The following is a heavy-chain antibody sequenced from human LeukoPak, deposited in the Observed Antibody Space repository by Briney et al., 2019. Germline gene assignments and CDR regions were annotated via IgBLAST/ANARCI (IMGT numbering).Heavy chain of an antibody. V-gene: IGHV3-23*01. CDR3: AKDRGGTYYYDSSGYYTC. Sequence: PGGSLRLSCAASGFTFSSYAMSWVRQAPGKGLEWVSAISGSGGSTYYADSVKGRFTISRDNSKNTLYLQMNSLRAEDTAVYYCAKDRGGTYYYDSSGYYTCWGQGTLVTVSS. J-gene: IGHJ4*02. CDR2: ISGSGGST. CDR1: GFTFSSYA. D-gene: IGHD3-22*01.